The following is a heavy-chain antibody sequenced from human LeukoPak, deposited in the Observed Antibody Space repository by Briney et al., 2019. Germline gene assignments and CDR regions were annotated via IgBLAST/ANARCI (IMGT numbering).Heavy chain of an antibody. J-gene: IGHJ5*02. CDR3: AKAPGDFWSGYFPFDP. CDR1: GFTFSSYA. V-gene: IGHV3-23*01. D-gene: IGHD3-3*01. CDR2: ISGSGGST. Sequence: GGSLRLSCAASGFTFSSYAMSWVRQAPGKGLEWVSAISGSGGSTYYADSVKGRFTISRDNSKNTLYLQMNSLRAEDTAVYYCAKAPGDFWSGYFPFDPWGQGTLVTVSS.